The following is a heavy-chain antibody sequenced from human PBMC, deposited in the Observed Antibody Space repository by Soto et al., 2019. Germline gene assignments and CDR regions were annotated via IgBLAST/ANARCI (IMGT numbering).Heavy chain of an antibody. CDR3: ARGYDSSGY. Sequence: QVQLQESGPGLVKPSETLSLTCTVSGGSISSYYWSWIRQPPGKGLEWIGYIYYSGSTNYNPSLTSPVTISVDTSKNHFSQRLSSVTAADTAVYYCARGYDSSGYWGQGTLVTVSS. J-gene: IGHJ4*02. CDR1: GGSISSYY. D-gene: IGHD3-22*01. CDR2: IYYSGST. V-gene: IGHV4-59*01.